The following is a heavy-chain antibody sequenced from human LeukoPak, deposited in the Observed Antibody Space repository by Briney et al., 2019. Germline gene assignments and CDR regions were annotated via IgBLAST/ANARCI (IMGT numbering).Heavy chain of an antibody. CDR1: GGSFSGYY. D-gene: IGHD5-18*01. CDR2: INHSGST. CDR3: ARVRGYSYGSHYYYYMDV. V-gene: IGHV4-34*01. J-gene: IGHJ6*03. Sequence: SSETLSLTCAVYGGSFSGYYWSWIRQPPGKGLEWIGEINHSGSTNYNPSLKSRVTISVDTSKNQFSLKLSSVTAADTAVYYCARVRGYSYGSHYYYYMDVWGKGTTVTVSS.